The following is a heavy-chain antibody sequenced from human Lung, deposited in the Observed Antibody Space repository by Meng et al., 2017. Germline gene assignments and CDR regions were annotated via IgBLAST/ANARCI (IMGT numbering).Heavy chain of an antibody. D-gene: IGHD4-11*01. V-gene: IGHV4-34*01. CDR2: INHSGST. J-gene: IGHJ4*02. CDR1: GGSFIDYY. Sequence: QMWLQQWGGGRLRPPEPLSLSCVGSGGSFIDYYWSWIRQPPGKGLEWIGEINHSGSTNYNPSLESRATISVDTSQNNLSLKLSSVTAADSAVYYCARGPTTMAHDFDYWGQGTLVTVSS. CDR3: ARGPTTMAHDFDY.